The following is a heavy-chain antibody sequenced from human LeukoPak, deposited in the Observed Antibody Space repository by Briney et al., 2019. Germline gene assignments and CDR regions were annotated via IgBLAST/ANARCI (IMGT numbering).Heavy chain of an antibody. D-gene: IGHD6-19*01. J-gene: IGHJ3*02. V-gene: IGHV4-59*01. Sequence: SETLSLTCTVSGGSITTYYETWIRQTPGKGREWIGYINYRWSTNYNPSLKSRVTISIDTSKKQTSLKLSSVTAAATAMYYCASHSSGWSGAFDIWGQGTMVTVSS. CDR2: INYRWST. CDR3: ASHSSGWSGAFDI. CDR1: GGSITTYY.